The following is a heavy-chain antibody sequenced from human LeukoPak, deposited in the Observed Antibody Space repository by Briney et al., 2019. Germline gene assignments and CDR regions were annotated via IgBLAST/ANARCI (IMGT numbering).Heavy chain of an antibody. J-gene: IGHJ5*02. D-gene: IGHD6-6*01. CDR1: GGSFSGYY. V-gene: IGHV4-34*01. CDR2: INHSGST. CDR3: AREYSSSSCWNWFDP. Sequence: SETLSLTCAVYGGSFSGYYWSWIRQPPGKGLEWIGEINHSGSTNYNPSLKSRVTISVDTSKNQFSLKLSSVTAADTAVYYCAREYSSSSCWNWFDPWGQGTLVTVSS.